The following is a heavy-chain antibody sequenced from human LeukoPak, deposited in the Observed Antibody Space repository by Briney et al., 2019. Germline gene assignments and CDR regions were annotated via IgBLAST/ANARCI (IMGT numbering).Heavy chain of an antibody. CDR3: ARVDNWNRDFDY. D-gene: IGHD1-20*01. CDR2: ISAYNGHT. Sequence: ASVKVSCKASGYTFTSYGLTWVRQAPGQGLEWMGWISAYNGHTKYPQKLQGRVTMTTDTSTSTAYMELRSLRSDDTAVYYCARVDNWNRDFDYWGQGTLVTVSS. V-gene: IGHV1-18*01. J-gene: IGHJ4*02. CDR1: GYTFTSYG.